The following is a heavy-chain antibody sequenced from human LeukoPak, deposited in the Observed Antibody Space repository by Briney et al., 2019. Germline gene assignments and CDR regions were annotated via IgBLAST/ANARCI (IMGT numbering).Heavy chain of an antibody. D-gene: IGHD2-15*01. V-gene: IGHV4-59*01. Sequence: SETPSLTCTVSGGSISSYYWSWIRQPPGKGLEWIGYIYYSGSTNYNPSLKSRVTISVDTSKNQFSLKLSSVTAADTAVYYCARIGYCSGGSCYPLDYWGQGTLVTVSS. CDR1: GGSISSYY. CDR3: ARIGYCSGGSCYPLDY. J-gene: IGHJ4*02. CDR2: IYYSGST.